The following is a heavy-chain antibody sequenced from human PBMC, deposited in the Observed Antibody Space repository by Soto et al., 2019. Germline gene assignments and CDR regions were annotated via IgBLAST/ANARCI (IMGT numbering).Heavy chain of an antibody. CDR1: GGTFSSYA. CDR2: IIPIFGTA. V-gene: IGHV1-69*13. CDR3: ARGELHYYYYYYGMDV. D-gene: IGHD1-26*01. Sequence: ASVKVSCKASGGTFSSYAISWVRQAPGQGLEWMGGIIPIFGTANYAQKFQGRVTITADESTSTAYMGLSSLRSEDTAVYYCARGELHYYYYYYGMDVWGQGTTVTVSS. J-gene: IGHJ6*02.